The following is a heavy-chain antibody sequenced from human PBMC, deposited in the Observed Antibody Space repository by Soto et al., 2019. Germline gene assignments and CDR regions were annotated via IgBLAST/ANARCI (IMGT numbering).Heavy chain of an antibody. D-gene: IGHD5-18*01. Sequence: GGSLRLSCAASGFTFDDYAMHWVRQAPGKGLEWVSGISWNSGSIGYADSVKGRFTISRDNAKNSLYLQMNSLRAEDTALYYCAKDIRYTAMVPRGYYYGMDVWGQGTTVSVSS. V-gene: IGHV3-9*01. CDR3: AKDIRYTAMVPRGYYYGMDV. CDR2: ISWNSGSI. J-gene: IGHJ6*02. CDR1: GFTFDDYA.